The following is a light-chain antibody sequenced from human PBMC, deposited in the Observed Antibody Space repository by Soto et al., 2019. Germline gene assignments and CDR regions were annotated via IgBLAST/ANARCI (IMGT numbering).Light chain of an antibody. V-gene: IGKV1-6*01. CDR1: QDISND. Sequence: AIQMTQSPSSLSASVGDTVTITCRASQDISNDLGWYQQKPGKAPKLLIYTASTLQSGVPSRFSGSGSGTDFTLTISSLQPEDFATYYCLQDYNYPHTFGPGTKLEIK. CDR2: TAS. J-gene: IGKJ2*01. CDR3: LQDYNYPHT.